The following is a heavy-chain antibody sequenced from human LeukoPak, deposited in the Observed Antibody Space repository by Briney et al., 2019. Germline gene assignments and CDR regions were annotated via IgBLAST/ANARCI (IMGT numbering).Heavy chain of an antibody. V-gene: IGHV4-59*01. CDR2: IYYSGST. CDR3: ARDEIAAAGGFDP. J-gene: IGHJ5*02. Sequence: SETLSPTCTVSGCSISSYYWSWIRQPPGKGLEWIGYIYYSGSTNYNPSLKSRVTISVDTSKNQFSLKLSSLPAADTAVYYCARDEIAAAGGFDPWGQGTLVTVSS. D-gene: IGHD6-13*01. CDR1: GCSISSYY.